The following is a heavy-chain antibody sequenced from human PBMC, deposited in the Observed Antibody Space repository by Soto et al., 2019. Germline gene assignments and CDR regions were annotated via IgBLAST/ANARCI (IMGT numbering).Heavy chain of an antibody. CDR3: ARDSGTVGYDDS. CDR1: GGTFSTYT. J-gene: IGHJ4*02. D-gene: IGHD3-10*01. Sequence: VQLVQSGAEVKKPGSSVKVSCKASGGTFSTYTINWVRQAPGQGLEWMGRIIPLLDVTNNAQRCQGRVTITADKSTSTVYMELTSLTSQDTAVYYCARDSGTVGYDDSWGQGTLVTVSS. V-gene: IGHV1-69*08. CDR2: IIPLLDVT.